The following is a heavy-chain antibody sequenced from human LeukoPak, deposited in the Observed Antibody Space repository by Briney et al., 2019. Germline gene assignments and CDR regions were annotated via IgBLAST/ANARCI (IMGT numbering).Heavy chain of an antibody. D-gene: IGHD1-14*01. CDR3: ARVRTGLRYYYMDV. CDR2: IIPIFGTA. CDR1: GYTFTSYY. V-gene: IGHV1-69*13. J-gene: IGHJ6*03. Sequence: GASVKVSCKASGYTFTSYYMHWVRQAPGQGLEWMGGIIPIFGTANYAQKFQGRVTITADESTSTAYMELSSLRSEDTAVYYCARVRTGLRYYYMDVWGKGTTVTVSS.